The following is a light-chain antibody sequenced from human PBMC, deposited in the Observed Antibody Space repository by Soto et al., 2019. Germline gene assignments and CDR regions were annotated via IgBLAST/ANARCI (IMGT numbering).Light chain of an antibody. V-gene: IGKV2-28*01. CDR3: MQALQTPLT. Sequence: DVVMTQSPLSLPVTLGQPASISCRSSQSLVYSDGNTYLDWYLQKQGQXPQXLIYLGSIRASGVPDRFSGSGSGTDFTMKISRVEAEDVGVYYCMQALQTPLTFGGGTKVDIK. CDR1: QSLVYSDGNTY. J-gene: IGKJ4*01. CDR2: LGS.